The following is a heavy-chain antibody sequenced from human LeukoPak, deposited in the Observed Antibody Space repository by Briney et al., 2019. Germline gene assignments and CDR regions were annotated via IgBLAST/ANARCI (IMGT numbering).Heavy chain of an antibody. CDR2: ISGSGDST. J-gene: IGHJ4*02. D-gene: IGHD6-13*01. Sequence: TGGSLRLSCAASGFTFSSYGASWVRQAPGKGLEWVSAISGSGDSTNYADSVKGRFTISRDNSKNTLYLQMNSLRVEDTAVYYCAKGYGSSRYYFDYWGQGTLVTVSS. CDR1: GFTFSSYG. V-gene: IGHV3-23*01. CDR3: AKGYGSSRYYFDY.